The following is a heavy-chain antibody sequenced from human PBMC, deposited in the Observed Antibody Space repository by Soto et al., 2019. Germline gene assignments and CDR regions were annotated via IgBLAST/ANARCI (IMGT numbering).Heavy chain of an antibody. D-gene: IGHD1-7*01. Sequence: GGSLRLSCAASGFTFSSYAMHWVRQAPGKGLEYVSAISSNGGSTYYANSVKGRFTISRDNSKNTLYLQMGSLRAEDMAVYYCARVGTGTATPLGAFDIWGQGTMVTVSS. V-gene: IGHV3-64*01. CDR2: ISSNGGST. J-gene: IGHJ3*02. CDR3: ARVGTGTATPLGAFDI. CDR1: GFTFSSYA.